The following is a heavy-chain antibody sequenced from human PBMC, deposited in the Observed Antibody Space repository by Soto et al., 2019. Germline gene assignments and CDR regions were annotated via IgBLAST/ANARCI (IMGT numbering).Heavy chain of an antibody. D-gene: IGHD6-6*01. J-gene: IGHJ4*02. Sequence: QVQLVQSGAEVKKAGSSVKVSCKASGDTFSSNVISWVRQAPGQGLGWMGGIIPIFGTPNYAQKFQGRVTLTADESTSTAYMELSSLRSEDTAVYYCARGPSIAARQFGWYFDYWGQGTLVTVYS. CDR2: IIPIFGTP. CDR3: ARGPSIAARQFGWYFDY. CDR1: GDTFSSNV. V-gene: IGHV1-69*01.